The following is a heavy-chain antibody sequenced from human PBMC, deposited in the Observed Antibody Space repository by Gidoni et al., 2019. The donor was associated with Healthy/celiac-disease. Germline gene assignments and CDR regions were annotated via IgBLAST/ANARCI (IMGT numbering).Heavy chain of an antibody. CDR1: GGSFSGYY. Sequence: QVQLQQWGAGLLTPSEPLFLTSAAYGGSFSGYYWSWIRQPPGKGLEWIGEINHSGSTNYNPSLKSRVTISVDTSKNQFSLKLSSVTAADTAVYYCARVGPRSSGWSGRCLDYWGQGTLVTVSS. V-gene: IGHV4-34*01. CDR3: ARVGPRSSGWSGRCLDY. J-gene: IGHJ4*02. D-gene: IGHD6-19*01. CDR2: INHSGST.